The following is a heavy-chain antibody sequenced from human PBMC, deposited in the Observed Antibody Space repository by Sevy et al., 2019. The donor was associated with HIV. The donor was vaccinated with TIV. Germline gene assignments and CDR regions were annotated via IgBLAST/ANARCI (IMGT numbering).Heavy chain of an antibody. V-gene: IGHV3-73*01. CDR3: TRQDVDIVATMPIYGMDV. CDR2: IRSKANSYAT. Sequence: GGSLRLSCAASGFTFSGSAMHWVRQASGKGLEWVGHIRSKANSYATAYAASVKGRFTISRDDSKNTAYLQMNSLKTEDTAVYYCTRQDVDIVATMPIYGMDVWGQGTTVTVSS. CDR1: GFTFSGSA. J-gene: IGHJ6*02. D-gene: IGHD5-12*01.